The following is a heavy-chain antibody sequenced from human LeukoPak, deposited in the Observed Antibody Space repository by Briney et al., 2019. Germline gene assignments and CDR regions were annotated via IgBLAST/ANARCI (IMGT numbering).Heavy chain of an antibody. J-gene: IGHJ4*02. V-gene: IGHV4-30-2*01. Sequence: SETLSLTCAVSGASISNGGESWGWLGQPPGKGLEGVGYIYDSGSTHFNPSLKGRVTISVDRSKNQFSLKLSSVTATDTAVYYCARGQNPNSFTLYYFDYWGQGTLVTVSS. CDR3: ARGQNPNSFTLYYFDY. D-gene: IGHD3-16*01. CDR1: GASISNGGES. CDR2: IYDSGST.